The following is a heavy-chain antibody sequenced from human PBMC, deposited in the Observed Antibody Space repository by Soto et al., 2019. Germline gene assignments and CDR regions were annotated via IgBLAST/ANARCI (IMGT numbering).Heavy chain of an antibody. CDR3: ARGGNKEFDY. V-gene: IGHV3-66*01. J-gene: IGHJ4*02. Sequence: GGSLRLSCAASGFTVSSKYMSWVRQAPGKGLEWVSLIQSGGPTYYADSVKGRFTISRDTSENTLHLQMDSLRADDTAVYYCARGGNKEFDYWGQGTLVTVSS. D-gene: IGHD1-26*01. CDR1: GFTVSSKY. CDR2: IQSGGPT.